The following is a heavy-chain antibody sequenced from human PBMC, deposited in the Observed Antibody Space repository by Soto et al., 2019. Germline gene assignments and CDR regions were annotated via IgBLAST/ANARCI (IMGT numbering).Heavy chain of an antibody. CDR2: IIPIPGTA. CDR3: ARSQGSSTSLEIYYYYYYGMDV. Sequence: ASVKVSCKASGGTFSSYAISWVRQAPGQGLEWMGGIIPIPGTANYAQKFKGRVTITADESTSTAYMELSSLRSEDTAVYYCARSQGSSTSLEIYYYYYYGMDVWGQGTTVTVSS. CDR1: GGTFSSYA. J-gene: IGHJ6*02. V-gene: IGHV1-69*13. D-gene: IGHD2-2*01.